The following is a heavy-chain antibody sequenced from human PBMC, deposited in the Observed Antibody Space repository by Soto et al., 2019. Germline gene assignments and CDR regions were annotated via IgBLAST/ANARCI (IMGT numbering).Heavy chain of an antibody. V-gene: IGHV1-2*02. D-gene: IGHD4-17*01. CDR1: GYTFTGYY. CDR3: ARTQWDDYGDSDDFDI. J-gene: IGHJ3*02. Sequence: ASVKVSCKASGYTFTGYYMHWVRQAPGQGLEWMGWINPNSGGTNYAQKFQGRVTMTRDTSISTAYMELSRLRSDDTAVYYCARTQWDDYGDSDDFDIWGQGTMVTVSS. CDR2: INPNSGGT.